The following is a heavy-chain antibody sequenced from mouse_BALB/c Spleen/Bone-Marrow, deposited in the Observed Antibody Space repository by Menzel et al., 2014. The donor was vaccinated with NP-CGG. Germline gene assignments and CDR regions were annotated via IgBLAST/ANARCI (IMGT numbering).Heavy chain of an antibody. CDR3: ARSGGNYVAWFVY. D-gene: IGHD2-1*01. CDR2: IDPSDSET. V-gene: IGHV1-69*02. J-gene: IGHJ3*01. Sequence: VQLRQSGAEVVKPGAPVKLSCKASGYTFTRYWMHWVRQRPGRGLEWIGKIDPSDSETHYNHEFKDKATLTVDKSSSTAYIQLSSLTSEDSAVYFCARSGGNYVAWFVYWGQGTLVTVSP. CDR1: GYTFTRYW.